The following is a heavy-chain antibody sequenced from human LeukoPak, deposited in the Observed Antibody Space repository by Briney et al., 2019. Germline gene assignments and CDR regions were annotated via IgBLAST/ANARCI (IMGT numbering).Heavy chain of an antibody. CDR2: IYHSGST. D-gene: IGHD4-23*01. CDR3: ARDYGGKFDY. Sequence: PSQTLSLTCAVSGGSISGGGYSWSWIRRPPGKGLEWIGYIYHSGSTYYNPSLKSRVTISVDRSKNQFSLKLSSVTAADTAVYYCARDYGGKFDYWGQGTLVTVSS. CDR1: GGSISGGGYS. V-gene: IGHV4-30-2*01. J-gene: IGHJ4*02.